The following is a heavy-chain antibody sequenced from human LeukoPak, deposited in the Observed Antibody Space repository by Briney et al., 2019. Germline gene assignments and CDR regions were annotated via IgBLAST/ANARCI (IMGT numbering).Heavy chain of an antibody. D-gene: IGHD6-19*01. CDR1: GYSFTNYW. CDR3: ARHGKYSSGSHYFDY. CDR2: ISCEDSET. J-gene: IGHJ4*02. Sequence: GESLKISCKASGYSFTNYWIAWVRQLPGKGVEWMGIISCEDSETKYCPSFQGQVTISVDKSISTAYLHWNSLRASDTAIYYCARHGKYSSGSHYFDYGGQGILVTVS. V-gene: IGHV5-51*01.